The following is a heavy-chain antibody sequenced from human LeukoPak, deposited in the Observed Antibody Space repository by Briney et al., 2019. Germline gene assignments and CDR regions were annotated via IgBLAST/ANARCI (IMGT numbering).Heavy chain of an antibody. CDR2: ISSSGAYI. V-gene: IGHV3-21*01. CDR1: GFTFSSYA. Sequence: GGSLRLSCAASGFTFSSYAMNWIRQAPGKGLEWVSSISSSGAYIYYADLVEGRFAISRDNGKNSLYLQMNSLRAEDTAVYYCARGVGNYRYYFDFWGQGTLVTVSS. CDR3: ARGVGNYRYYFDF. D-gene: IGHD3-22*01. J-gene: IGHJ4*02.